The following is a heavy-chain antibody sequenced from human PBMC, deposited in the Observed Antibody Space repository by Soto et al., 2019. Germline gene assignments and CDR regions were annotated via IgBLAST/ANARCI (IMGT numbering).Heavy chain of an antibody. J-gene: IGHJ5*02. V-gene: IGHV1-24*01. D-gene: IGHD3-22*01. Sequence: ASVKVSCKVSGYALTELPMHWVRQAPGKGLEWMGSFDPEDGETFYAQNFQGRVTMTEDASTDTVCMELGSLRTEDTAVYYCATDNYYDNSGYSWFDPWGQGTQVTVSS. CDR2: FDPEDGET. CDR1: GYALTELP. CDR3: ATDNYYDNSGYSWFDP.